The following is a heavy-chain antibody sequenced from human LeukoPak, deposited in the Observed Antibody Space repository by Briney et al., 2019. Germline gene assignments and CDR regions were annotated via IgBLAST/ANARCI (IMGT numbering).Heavy chain of an antibody. CDR2: INHSGST. CDR3: AYSIAAAGTGY. V-gene: IGHV4-34*01. Sequence: SETLSLTCAVYGGSFSGYYWSWIRQPPGKGLEWIGEINHSGSTNYNPSLKSRVTISVDTSKNQFSLKLSSVTAADTAVYHCAYSIAAAGTGYWGQGTLVTVSS. D-gene: IGHD6-13*01. CDR1: GGSFSGYY. J-gene: IGHJ4*02.